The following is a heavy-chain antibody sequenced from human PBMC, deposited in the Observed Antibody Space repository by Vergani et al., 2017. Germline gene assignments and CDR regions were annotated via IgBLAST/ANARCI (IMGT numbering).Heavy chain of an antibody. Sequence: EVQLLQSGGGVIQPGGSVRLSCAASGFTFSACPMTWVRQAPGKGLEWVSAISARYPTTYYADSVKGRFTISRDTSKNMLYLQMNNLRAENTAVYYCARVDTQVPATSHYYCMDVWGRGTTVVVSS. J-gene: IGHJ6*03. CDR2: ISARYPTT. CDR1: GFTFSACP. V-gene: IGHV3-23*01. CDR3: ARVDTQVPATSHYYCMDV. D-gene: IGHD6-25*01.